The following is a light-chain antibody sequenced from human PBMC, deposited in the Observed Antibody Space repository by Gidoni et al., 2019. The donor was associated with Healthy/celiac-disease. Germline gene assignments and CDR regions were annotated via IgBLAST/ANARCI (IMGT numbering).Light chain of an antibody. J-gene: IGKJ2*01. CDR3: QQYYSFPYT. V-gene: IGKV1D-8*01. CDR2: GAS. Sequence: VIAMTHSPSLLSASTGDRVTISCRMSQRVSSYLAWYQQKPGQAPELLIYGASTLQSGIPARFSGSGSGTEFTLTISSLQSEDFATYYCQQYYSFPYTFGQGTKLEIK. CDR1: QRVSSY.